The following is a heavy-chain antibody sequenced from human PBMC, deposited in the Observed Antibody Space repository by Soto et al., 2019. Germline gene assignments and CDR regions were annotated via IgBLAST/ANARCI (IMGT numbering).Heavy chain of an antibody. CDR2: IFHNGHT. D-gene: IGHD6-13*01. Sequence: SETLSLTCAVFGDSISSNNWWSWVRQHPGKGLEWIGEIFHNGHTNYNPSLKSPVTISLDKSQNQFSLTLTSVTAADTAVYYCARTPSFSSTFDYWGQGTLVTVS. J-gene: IGHJ4*02. CDR1: GDSISSNNW. V-gene: IGHV4-4*02. CDR3: ARTPSFSSTFDY.